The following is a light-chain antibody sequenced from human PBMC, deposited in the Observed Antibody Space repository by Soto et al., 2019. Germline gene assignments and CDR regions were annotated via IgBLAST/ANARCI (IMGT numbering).Light chain of an antibody. CDR2: DNN. Sequence: QSVLTQPPSVSAAPGQKVTISCSGSSSNNGNNYVSWYQQLPGTAPKLLIYDNNQRPSGIPDRFSASKSGTSAILGITGLQTGDDADYYCGTWDSNMSANVFGTGTKATVL. V-gene: IGLV1-51*01. J-gene: IGLJ1*01. CDR3: GTWDSNMSANV. CDR1: SSNNGNNY.